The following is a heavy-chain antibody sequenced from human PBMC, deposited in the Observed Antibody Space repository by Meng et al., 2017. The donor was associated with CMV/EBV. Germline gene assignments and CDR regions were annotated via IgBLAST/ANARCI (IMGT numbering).Heavy chain of an antibody. CDR2: IKQDGSEK. Sequence: GGSLRLSCAASGFTFSSYWMSWVRQAPGKGLEWVANIKQDGSEKYYADSVKGRFTISRDNAKNSLYLQMNSLRAEDTAVYYCARDDCSGGSCSYGMDVWGQGTTVTVSS. D-gene: IGHD2-15*01. CDR1: GFTFSSYW. J-gene: IGHJ6*02. CDR3: ARDDCSGGSCSYGMDV. V-gene: IGHV3-7*01.